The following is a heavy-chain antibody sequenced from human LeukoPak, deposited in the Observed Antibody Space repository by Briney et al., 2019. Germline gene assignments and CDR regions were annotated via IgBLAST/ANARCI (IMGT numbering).Heavy chain of an antibody. D-gene: IGHD3-9*01. Sequence: ASVKVSCKASGYTFTSYDINWVRQATGQGLEWMGWMNPNSGNTGYAQKFQGRVTITRNTSISTAHMELSSLRSEDTAVYYCARAVNLRYFDWLGDYYYMDVWGKGTTVTVSS. CDR1: GYTFTSYD. J-gene: IGHJ6*03. CDR2: MNPNSGNT. CDR3: ARAVNLRYFDWLGDYYYMDV. V-gene: IGHV1-8*03.